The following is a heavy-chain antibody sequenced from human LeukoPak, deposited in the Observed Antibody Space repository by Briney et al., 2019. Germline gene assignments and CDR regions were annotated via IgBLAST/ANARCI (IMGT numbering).Heavy chain of an antibody. Sequence: GASVKLSCKASGGTFSNYAISWVRQAPGQGLEWMGEITPLFAITNYAQKFQGRVTITADEFTSTVYMELRNLRSEDTALYYCATSIAAAGIEYFHHWGQGTLVTVSS. J-gene: IGHJ1*01. CDR1: GGTFSNYA. CDR2: ITPLFAIT. CDR3: ATSIAAAGIEYFHH. V-gene: IGHV1-69*13. D-gene: IGHD6-13*01.